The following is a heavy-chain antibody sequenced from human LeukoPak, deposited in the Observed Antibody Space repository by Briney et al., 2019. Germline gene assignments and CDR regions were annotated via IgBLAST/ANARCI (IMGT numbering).Heavy chain of an antibody. D-gene: IGHD2-2*01. CDR3: TARYCRSTSCYGEYFQR. CDR2: IYSGGST. J-gene: IGHJ1*01. CDR1: GFTVSSNY. Sequence: PGGSLGLSCAASGFTVSSNYMSWVRQAPGKGLEWVSVIYSGGSTYYADSVKGRFTISRDNSKNTLYLQMNSLRAEDTAVYYCTARYCRSTSCYGEYFQRWGQGTLVTVSS. V-gene: IGHV3-53*01.